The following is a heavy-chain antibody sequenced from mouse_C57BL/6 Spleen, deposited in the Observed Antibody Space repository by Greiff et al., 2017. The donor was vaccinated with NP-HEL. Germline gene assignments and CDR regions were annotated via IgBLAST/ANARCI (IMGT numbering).Heavy chain of an antibody. J-gene: IGHJ4*01. V-gene: IGHV1-69*01. CDR2: IDPSDSYT. CDR3: ARSSTYYAMDY. D-gene: IGHD1-1*01. Sequence: QVQLQQPGAELVMPGASVKLSCKASGYTFTSYWMHWVKQRPGQGLEWIGEIDPSDSYTNYNQKFKGQSTLTVDKSSSTAYMQLSSLTSEDSAVYYCARSSTYYAMDYWGQGTSVTVSS. CDR1: GYTFTSYW.